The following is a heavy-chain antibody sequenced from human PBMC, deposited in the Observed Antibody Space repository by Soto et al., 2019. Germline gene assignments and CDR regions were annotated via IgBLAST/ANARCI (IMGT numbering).Heavy chain of an antibody. Sequence: QMQLQESGPGLVKPSGTLSLTCTVSGFSVSGGSYYWSWIRQPPGKGLEWLGYIYYTGSTNYNPSLKSRVTISINTSKNQFSLNLSSVTAADTALYYCARGVTRTYYFDHWGQGTLVPVSS. D-gene: IGHD1-7*01. CDR2: IYYTGST. CDR3: ARGVTRTYYFDH. J-gene: IGHJ4*02. CDR1: GFSVSGGSYY. V-gene: IGHV4-61*01.